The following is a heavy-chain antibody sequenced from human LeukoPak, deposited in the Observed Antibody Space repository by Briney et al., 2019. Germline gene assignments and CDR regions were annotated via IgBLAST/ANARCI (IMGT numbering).Heavy chain of an antibody. Sequence: PGGSLRLSCAASGFTFGTYSMNWVRQAPGKGLEWVSYISSGSSTIYYVDSVKGRFTISRDNAKNSLYLQMNSLRAEDTAVYYCARGIWNDPYYWGQGTLVTVSS. V-gene: IGHV3-48*01. D-gene: IGHD1-1*01. CDR1: GFTFGTYS. CDR3: ARGIWNDPYY. J-gene: IGHJ4*02. CDR2: ISSGSSTI.